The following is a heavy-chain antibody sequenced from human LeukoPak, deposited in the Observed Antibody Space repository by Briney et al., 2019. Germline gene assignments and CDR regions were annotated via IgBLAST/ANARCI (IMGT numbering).Heavy chain of an antibody. CDR1: GXTVSSNS. J-gene: IGHJ6*02. D-gene: IGHD3-10*01. Sequence: GGSLRLSCAASGXTVSSNSMSWVRQAPGKGLEWVSVIYSGGSKYYGHSVKGRFTISRDNSKNTLYLQMNSLRAEDTAVYYCARDYRSGIYSFYGMDVWGQGTTVTVSS. CDR3: ARDYRSGIYSFYGMDV. CDR2: IYSGGSK. V-gene: IGHV3-53*01.